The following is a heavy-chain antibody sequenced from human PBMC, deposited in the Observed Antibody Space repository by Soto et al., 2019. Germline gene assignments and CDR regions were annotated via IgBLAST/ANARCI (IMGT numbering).Heavy chain of an antibody. CDR2: IWYDGSNK. D-gene: IGHD3-10*01. CDR3: ARDRYGSGSDVDY. V-gene: IGHV3-33*01. J-gene: IGHJ4*02. CDR1: GFTFSSYG. Sequence: QVQLVESGGGVVQPGRSLRLSCAASGFTFSSYGMHWVRQAPGKGLEWVAVIWYDGSNKYYADSVKGRFTISRDNSKNTLYLQMNSLRAEDTTVYYCARDRYGSGSDVDYWGQGTLVTVSS.